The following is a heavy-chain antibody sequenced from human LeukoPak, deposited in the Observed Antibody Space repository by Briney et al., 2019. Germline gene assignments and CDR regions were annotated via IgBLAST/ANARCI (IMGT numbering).Heavy chain of an antibody. Sequence: PSETLSLTCAVSGGSFSRYFWTWIRQAPGKGLEWLGEINHSGSTNYNPSLKSRVTISVDTSKNQFSLKLSSVTAADTAVYYCARGRLYNWNGKGLSWFDPWGQGTLVTVSS. CDR1: GGSFSRYF. V-gene: IGHV4-34*01. J-gene: IGHJ5*02. CDR3: ARGRLYNWNGKGLSWFDP. D-gene: IGHD1-1*01. CDR2: INHSGST.